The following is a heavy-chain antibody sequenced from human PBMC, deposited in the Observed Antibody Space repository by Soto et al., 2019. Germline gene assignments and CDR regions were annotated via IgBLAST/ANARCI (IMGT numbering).Heavy chain of an antibody. D-gene: IGHD2-15*01. CDR2: MNPNSGNT. J-gene: IGHJ6*03. CDR3: GRHPTSLGYCSGGSCYTHQYYYYYMDV. Sequence: ASVKVSCKASGYTFTSYDINWVRQATGQGLEWMGWMNPNSGNTGYAQKFQGRVTMTRNTSISTAHMELSSLRSEDTAVYYCGRHPTSLGYCSGGSCYTHQYYYYYMDVWDKGSTVTVSS. V-gene: IGHV1-8*01. CDR1: GYTFTSYD.